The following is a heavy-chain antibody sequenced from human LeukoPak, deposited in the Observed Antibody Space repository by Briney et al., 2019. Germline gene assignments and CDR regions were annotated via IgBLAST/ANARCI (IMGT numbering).Heavy chain of an antibody. V-gene: IGHV3-30*18. CDR1: GFTFSSYE. D-gene: IGHD6-19*01. Sequence: GGSLRLSCAASGFTFSSYEMNWVRQAPGKGLEWVAVISYDGSNKYYADSVKGRFTISRDNSKNTLYLQMNSLRGEDTAVYYCAKDTRGYSSGWYDYWGQGTLVTVSS. J-gene: IGHJ4*02. CDR3: AKDTRGYSSGWYDY. CDR2: ISYDGSNK.